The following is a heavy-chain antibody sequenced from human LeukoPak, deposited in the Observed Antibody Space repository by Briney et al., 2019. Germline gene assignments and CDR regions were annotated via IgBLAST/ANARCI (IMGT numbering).Heavy chain of an antibody. CDR2: IKQDGSEE. CDR1: GFTFSSYW. V-gene: IGHV3-7*01. Sequence: GGSLRLSCAASGFTFSSYWMSWVRQAPGKGLEWVANIKQDGSEECYLDSVKGRFTISGDNAKNSVYLQMNSLRVEDTAVYYCACVTPDYWGQGTLVTVSS. D-gene: IGHD5/OR15-5a*01. J-gene: IGHJ4*02. CDR3: ACVTPDY.